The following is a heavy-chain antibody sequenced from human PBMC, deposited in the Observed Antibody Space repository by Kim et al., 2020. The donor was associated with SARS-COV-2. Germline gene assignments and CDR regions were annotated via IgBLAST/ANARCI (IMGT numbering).Heavy chain of an antibody. CDR1: GFTFKIYA. D-gene: IGHD2-2*01. J-gene: IGHJ3*01. CDR2: ITRDIDNV. V-gene: IGHV3-21*04. Sequence: GGSLRLSCAASGFTFKIYAMGWVRQAPGKGLEWVASITRDIDNVFYADSVKGRFTISRDNTNNALYLQMNSLRAEDSAVYYCAREDCRSVDCYYRPFADAFAFWGQGTVVSVSS. CDR3: AREDCRSVDCYYRPFADAFAF.